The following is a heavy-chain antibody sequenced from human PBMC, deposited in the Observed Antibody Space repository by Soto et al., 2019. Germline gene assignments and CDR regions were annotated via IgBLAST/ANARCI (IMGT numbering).Heavy chain of an antibody. J-gene: IGHJ4*02. D-gene: IGHD3-22*01. CDR2: ISYDGSNK. CDR3: AKEWVYDSSGWSFDY. Sequence: QVQLVESGGGVVQPGRSLRLSCAASGFTFSSYGMHWVRQAPGKGLEWVAVISYDGSNKYYADSVKGRFTISRDNSKHTLYLQMNSLRAEDTAVYYCAKEWVYDSSGWSFDYWGQGTLVTASS. CDR1: GFTFSSYG. V-gene: IGHV3-30*18.